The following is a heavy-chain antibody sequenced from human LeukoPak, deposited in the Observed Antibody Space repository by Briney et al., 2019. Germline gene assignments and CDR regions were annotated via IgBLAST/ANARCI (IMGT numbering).Heavy chain of an antibody. CDR1: GHTFTNYY. CDR3: ARSPTGSGSYYGLDY. J-gene: IGHJ4*02. V-gene: IGHV1-46*01. D-gene: IGHD1-26*01. Sequence: ASVKVSCKASGHTFTNYYMHWVRQAPGQGLEWVAIINPNPSGGSTSYAQKFQGRVTMTRDMSTSTVYMEVSSLRSEDTAVYYCARSPTGSGSYYGLDYWGQGTLVTVSS. CDR2: INPNPSGGST.